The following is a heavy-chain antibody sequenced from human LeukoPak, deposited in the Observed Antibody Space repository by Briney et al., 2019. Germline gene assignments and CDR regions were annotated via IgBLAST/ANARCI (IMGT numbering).Heavy chain of an antibody. V-gene: IGHV1-2*02. J-gene: IGHJ6*02. CDR2: INPNSGGT. D-gene: IGHD6-19*01. CDR1: GYTFTGYY. CDR3: ARVLAVVGGMDV. Sequence: RASVKVSCKASGYTFTGYYMHWVRQAPGQGLERMGWINPNSGGTNYAQKFQGRVTMTRDTSISTAYMELSRLRSDDTAVYYCARVLAVVGGMDVWGQGTTVTVSS.